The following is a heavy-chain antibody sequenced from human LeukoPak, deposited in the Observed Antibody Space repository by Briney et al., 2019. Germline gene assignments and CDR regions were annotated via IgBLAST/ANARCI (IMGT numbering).Heavy chain of an antibody. CDR1: GGSFSGYY. D-gene: IGHD3-22*01. Sequence: SETLSLTCAVYGGSFSGYYWCWIRQPPRKGLEWIGEINHSGSTNYNPSLKSRVTISVDTSKNQFSLKLSSVTAADTAVYYCARGRSSGRYYYYYMDVWGKGTTVTVSS. CDR2: INHSGST. V-gene: IGHV4-34*01. CDR3: ARGRSSGRYYYYYMDV. J-gene: IGHJ6*03.